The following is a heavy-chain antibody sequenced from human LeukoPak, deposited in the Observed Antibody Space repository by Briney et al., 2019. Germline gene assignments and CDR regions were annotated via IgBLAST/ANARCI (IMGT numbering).Heavy chain of an antibody. CDR2: ISGSGGST. J-gene: IGHJ4*02. D-gene: IGHD6-19*01. CDR1: GFTFNNYG. V-gene: IGHV3-23*01. Sequence: PGGSLRLSCAASGFTFNNYGMTWVRQAPGKGLEWVSSISGSGGSTHYADSVKGRFTISRDNSKNTVYLQMNSQRAEDTAIYYCAKDNGTAVAGTGDYWGQGTLVTVSS. CDR3: AKDNGTAVAGTGDY.